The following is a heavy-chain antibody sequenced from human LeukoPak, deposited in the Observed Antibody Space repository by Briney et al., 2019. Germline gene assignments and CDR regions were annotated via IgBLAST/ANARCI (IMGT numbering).Heavy chain of an antibody. CDR3: ALRCRIAAAGTPAFDY. J-gene: IGHJ4*02. D-gene: IGHD6-13*01. CDR1: GGSFSGYY. CDR2: INHSGST. V-gene: IGHV4-34*01. Sequence: SETLSLTCAVYGGSFSGYYWSWIRQPPGKGLEWIGEINHSGSTNYNPSLKSRVTISVDTSKNQFSLKLSSVTAADTAVYYCALRCRIAAAGTPAFDYWGQGTLVTVSS.